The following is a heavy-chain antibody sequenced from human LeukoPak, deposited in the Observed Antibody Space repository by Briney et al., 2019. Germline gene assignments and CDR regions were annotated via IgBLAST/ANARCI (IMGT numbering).Heavy chain of an antibody. D-gene: IGHD2-2*02. V-gene: IGHV1-8*03. CDR3: ARAIYLNWFDP. J-gene: IGHJ5*02. CDR1: GYTFTSYG. Sequence: ASVKVSCKASGYTFTSYGISWVRQATGQGLEWMGWMNPNSGNTGYAQKFQGRVTITRNTSISTAYMELSSLRSEDTAVYYCARAIYLNWFDPWGQGTLVTVSS. CDR2: MNPNSGNT.